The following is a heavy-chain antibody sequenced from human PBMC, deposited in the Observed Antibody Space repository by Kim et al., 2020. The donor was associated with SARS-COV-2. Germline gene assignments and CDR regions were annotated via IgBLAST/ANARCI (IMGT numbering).Heavy chain of an antibody. CDR3: ASNHYGSGLLNC. V-gene: IGHV1-69*13. CDR2: IIPIFGTA. CDR1: GGTFSSYA. J-gene: IGHJ4*02. D-gene: IGHD3-10*01. Sequence: SVKVSCKASGGTFSSYAISWVRQAPGQGLEWMGGIIPIFGTANYAQKFQGRVTITADESTSTAYMELSSLRSEDTAVYYCASNHYGSGLLNCWGQGTLVTVSS.